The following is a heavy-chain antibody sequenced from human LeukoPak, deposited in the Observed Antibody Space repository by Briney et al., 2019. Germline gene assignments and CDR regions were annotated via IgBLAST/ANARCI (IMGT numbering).Heavy chain of an antibody. CDR3: ARGGLIQRHAFDI. CDR1: GFTFSNYA. Sequence: PGGSLRLSCAASGFTFSNYAMHWVRQAPGKGLEWVAFIRADGSNKYYADSVKGRFTISRDNSKNSLYLQMNSLRGEDTALYYCARGGLIQRHAFDIWGQGTMVTVSS. D-gene: IGHD1-1*01. V-gene: IGHV3-30*02. J-gene: IGHJ3*02. CDR2: IRADGSNK.